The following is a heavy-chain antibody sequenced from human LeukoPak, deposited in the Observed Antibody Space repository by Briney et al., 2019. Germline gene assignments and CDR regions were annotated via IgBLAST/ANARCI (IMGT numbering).Heavy chain of an antibody. CDR1: GFTFSSYS. V-gene: IGHV3-21*01. CDR2: ISSSSSYI. Sequence: GGSLRLSCAASGFTFSSYSMNWVRQAPGKGLEWVSSISSSSSYIYYADSVKGRFTISRDNAKNSLYLQMNSLRAEDTAVYYCARDRYYYDSSGLKDASGGTEPDYRGQGTLVTVSS. CDR3: ARDRYYYDSSGLKDASGGTEPDY. D-gene: IGHD3-22*01. J-gene: IGHJ4*02.